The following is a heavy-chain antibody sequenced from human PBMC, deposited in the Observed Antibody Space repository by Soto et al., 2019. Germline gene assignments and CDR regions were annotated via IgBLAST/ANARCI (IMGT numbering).Heavy chain of an antibody. V-gene: IGHV3-33*01. CDR3: ARDLRKGSYFDY. CDR1: GFTFSTYG. CDR2: IWYDGSNK. J-gene: IGHJ4*02. Sequence: QVQLVESGGGVVQPGTSLRLSCAASGFTFSTYGMHWVRQAPGKGLEWVALIWYDGSNKYSADSVKGRFTISRDNSKNTLYLQLNSLGAEDTAVYYCARDLRKGSYFDYWSQGTLVTVSS.